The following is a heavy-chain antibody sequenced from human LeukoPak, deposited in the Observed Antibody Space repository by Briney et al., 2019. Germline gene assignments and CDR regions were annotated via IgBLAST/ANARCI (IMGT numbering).Heavy chain of an antibody. CDR3: AKVYDYVWGSYRSYYFDY. CDR1: GFTFSSYA. V-gene: IGHV3-23*01. CDR2: ISGSGGST. J-gene: IGHJ4*02. Sequence: GGSLRLSCAASGFTFSSYAMSWVRQAPGTGLEWVSAISGSGGSTYYADSVKGRFTISRDNSKNTLYLQMNSLRAEDTAVYYCAKVYDYVWGSYRSYYFDYWGQGTLVTVSS. D-gene: IGHD3-16*02.